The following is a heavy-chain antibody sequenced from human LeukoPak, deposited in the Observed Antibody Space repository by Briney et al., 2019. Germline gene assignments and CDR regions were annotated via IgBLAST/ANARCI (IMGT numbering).Heavy chain of an antibody. V-gene: IGHV3-30*02. CDR2: IRYDGSNK. CDR3: ATYRQVLLPFES. CDR1: GFTFSSYG. J-gene: IGHJ4*02. Sequence: GGSLRLSCAASGFTFSSYGMHWVRQAPGKGLEWVAFIRYDGSNKYYADSVKGRFTISRDNSKNTLYLQMNSLRDEDTAIYYCATYRQVLLPFESWGQGTLVTVSS. D-gene: IGHD2-8*02.